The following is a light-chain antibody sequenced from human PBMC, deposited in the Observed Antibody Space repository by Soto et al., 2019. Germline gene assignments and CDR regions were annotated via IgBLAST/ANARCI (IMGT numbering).Light chain of an antibody. CDR2: GAS. Sequence: EIVMTQSPATLSVSPGERATLSCRASQSVSSNLAWYQQKPGQAPRLLIYGASTRATGIPARFSGSGSGTECTLTISSLQSEDFAAYYCQQYNNWPLYTFGQGTKLEIK. CDR1: QSVSSN. J-gene: IGKJ2*01. V-gene: IGKV3-15*01. CDR3: QQYNNWPLYT.